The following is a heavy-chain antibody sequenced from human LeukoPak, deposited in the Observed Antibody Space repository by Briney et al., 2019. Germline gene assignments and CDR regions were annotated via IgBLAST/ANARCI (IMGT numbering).Heavy chain of an antibody. CDR1: GLAFSDYY. J-gene: IGHJ6*03. V-gene: IGHV3-11*04. CDR2: ITRSGSST. Sequence: PGGSLRLSCAGSGLAFSDYYMTWIRQAPGKGLEWVSHITRSGSSTYYADSVKGRFTFSRDSANSSLYLQMSSLRADDTAVYYCARAMVRSGSAPYYFYMDVWGKGTTVTVSS. CDR3: ARAMVRSGSAPYYFYMDV. D-gene: IGHD3-10*01.